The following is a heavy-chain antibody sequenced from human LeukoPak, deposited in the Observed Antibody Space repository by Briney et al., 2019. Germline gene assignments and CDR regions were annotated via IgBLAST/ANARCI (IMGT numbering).Heavy chain of an antibody. CDR3: AKGFGSGWPYYFDY. D-gene: IGHD6-19*01. J-gene: IGHJ4*02. Sequence: GGSLRLSCAASGFIFSSSVMSWVRQAPGKGLEWVSTITGSGATLYYADSVKGRFTISRDNSKNTLYLQMNSLRAEDTAAYYCAKGFGSGWPYYFDYWGQGTLVTVSS. CDR1: GFIFSSSV. V-gene: IGHV3-23*01. CDR2: ITGSGATL.